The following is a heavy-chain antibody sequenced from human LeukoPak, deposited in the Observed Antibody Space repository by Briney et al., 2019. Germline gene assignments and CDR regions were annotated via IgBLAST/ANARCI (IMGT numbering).Heavy chain of an antibody. D-gene: IGHD3-22*01. J-gene: IGHJ4*02. Sequence: GPGYLLTHYWIGWVRQMPAKGLDGVGIIYPGDSYTRYSPSFQGQVTIPADKSVSTPSLPSSSLKASDTAIYYFARAYYYDNSGYGHFDYWGQGTLVTVSS. CDR2: IYPGDSYT. V-gene: IGHV5-51*01. CDR3: ARAYYYDNSGYGHFDY. CDR1: GYLLTHYW.